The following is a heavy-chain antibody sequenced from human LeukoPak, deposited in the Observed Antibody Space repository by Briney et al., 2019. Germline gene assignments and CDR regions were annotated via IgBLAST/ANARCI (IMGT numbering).Heavy chain of an antibody. Sequence: GGSLRLSCVASGFTFSSTGLHWVRQAPGKGLEWVAMISPDGTKTFYTDSMKGRFTISRDNSNNTLYLQMNSLRVEDTALYYCATEGEEWTNFDYWGQGTLVIVSS. J-gene: IGHJ4*02. CDR3: ATEGEEWTNFDY. D-gene: IGHD3-3*01. CDR1: GFTFSSTG. V-gene: IGHV3-30*04. CDR2: ISPDGTKT.